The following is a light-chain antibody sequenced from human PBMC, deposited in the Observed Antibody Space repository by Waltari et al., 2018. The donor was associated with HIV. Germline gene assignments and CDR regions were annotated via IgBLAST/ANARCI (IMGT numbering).Light chain of an antibody. V-gene: IGKV4-1*01. CDR1: QSVLYSSNNKNY. Sequence: DIVMTQSPDSLAVSLGERATINCKSSQSVLYSSNNKNYLAWYQQKPGQPPKLLLYWASTRESAVPDRFSGSGSGTDFTLTISSLQAEDLAVYYCQQYFSVPYTFGQGTKLEIK. CDR2: WAS. CDR3: QQYFSVPYT. J-gene: IGKJ2*01.